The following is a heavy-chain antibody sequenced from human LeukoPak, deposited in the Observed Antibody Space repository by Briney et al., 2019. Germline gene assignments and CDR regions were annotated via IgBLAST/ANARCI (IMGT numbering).Heavy chain of an antibody. V-gene: IGHV3-74*01. CDR1: GFTFSSYW. J-gene: IGHJ4*02. CDR2: INSDGSST. D-gene: IGHD3-9*01. Sequence: GGSLRLSCAASGFTFSSYWMHWVRQAPGKGLVWVSRINSDGSSTSYADSVKGRFTISRDNAKNTLYLQMNSLRAEDTAVYYCARVRVADILTGYFSAVIDYWGQGTLVTVSS. CDR3: ARVRVADILTGYFSAVIDY.